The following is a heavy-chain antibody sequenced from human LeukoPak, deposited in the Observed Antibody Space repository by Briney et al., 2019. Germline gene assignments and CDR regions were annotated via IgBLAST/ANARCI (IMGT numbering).Heavy chain of an antibody. V-gene: IGHV3-30*18. CDR1: GFTFSSYG. J-gene: IGHJ3*02. CDR2: ISYDGSNK. CDR3: AKDRGRIGNDAFDI. Sequence: GRSLRLSCAASGFTFSSYGTHWVRQAPGKGLEWVAVISYDGSNKYYADSVKGRFTISRDNSKNTLYLQMNSLRAEDTAVYYCAKDRGRIGNDAFDIWGQGTMVTVSS. D-gene: IGHD2-15*01.